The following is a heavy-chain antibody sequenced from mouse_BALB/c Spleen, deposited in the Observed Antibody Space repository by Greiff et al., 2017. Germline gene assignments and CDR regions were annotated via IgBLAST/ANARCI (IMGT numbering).Heavy chain of an antibody. J-gene: IGHJ1*01. CDR3: ARSGYYGTWYFDV. Sequence: EVKLQESGPELVKPGASVKISCKASGYTFTAYNMHWVKQSHGKSLEWIGYIYPYNGGTGYNQKFKSKATLTVDNSSSTAYMELRSLTSEDSAVYYCARSGYYGTWYFDVWGAGTTVTVSS. D-gene: IGHD1-1*01. CDR2: IYPYNGGT. V-gene: IGHV1S29*02. CDR1: GYTFTAYN.